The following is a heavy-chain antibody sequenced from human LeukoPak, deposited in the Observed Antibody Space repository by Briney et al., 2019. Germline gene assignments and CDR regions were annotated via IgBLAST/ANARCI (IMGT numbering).Heavy chain of an antibody. CDR2: IYTNRNT. D-gene: IGHD3-22*01. J-gene: IGHJ4*02. CDR3: AKDDPYYYDSSGSEPFDY. CDR1: GFIFRNYG. Sequence: GGSLRLSCAASGFIFRNYGMNWVRQAPGKGLEWVSGIYTNRNTRYADSVKGRFTISRDNSKNTLYLQMDSLRVEDTAVYYCAKDDPYYYDSSGSEPFDYWGQGTLATVSS. V-gene: IGHV3-23*05.